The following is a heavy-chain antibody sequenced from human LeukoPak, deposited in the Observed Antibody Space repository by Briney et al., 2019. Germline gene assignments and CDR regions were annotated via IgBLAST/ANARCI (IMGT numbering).Heavy chain of an antibody. CDR3: ARDRGNYEVFDY. D-gene: IGHD4-11*01. V-gene: IGHV4-38-2*02. CDR1: GYSISSGYY. Sequence: SETLSLTCTVSGYSISSGYYWGWIRQPPGKGLEWIGNIYHSGSTYYNPSLKNRVTISVDTSKNQFSLKLTSVTAADTAVYYCARDRGNYEVFDYWGQGSLVTVSS. CDR2: IYHSGST. J-gene: IGHJ4*02.